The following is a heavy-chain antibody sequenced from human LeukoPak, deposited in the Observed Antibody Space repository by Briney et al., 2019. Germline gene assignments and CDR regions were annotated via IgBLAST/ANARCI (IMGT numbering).Heavy chain of an antibody. J-gene: IGHJ4*02. V-gene: IGHV1-46*01. Sequence: ASVNVSCKASGYTFTSYYMHWVRQAPGQGLEWMGVINPSGGSTSYAQTFQGRVTMTRDTSTSTVYMELSSLRSEDTAVYYCARDRQWLRQSLTDYWGQGTLVTVSS. D-gene: IGHD5-12*01. CDR3: ARDRQWLRQSLTDY. CDR1: GYTFTSYY. CDR2: INPSGGST.